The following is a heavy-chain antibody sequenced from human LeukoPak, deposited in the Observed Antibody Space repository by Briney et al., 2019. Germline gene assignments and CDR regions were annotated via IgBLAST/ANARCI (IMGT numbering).Heavy chain of an antibody. CDR1: GGSITSSSYY. CDR2: VYYSGNT. Sequence: PSETLSLTCTVSGGSITSSSYYWGWIRQPPGKGLEWIGSVYYSGNTYYNSSLKSRVTISVDTSKNQFSLKLSSVTAADTAVYYCARVTPYGSGSLEGNWFDPWGQGTLVTVSS. J-gene: IGHJ5*02. D-gene: IGHD3-10*01. V-gene: IGHV4-39*07. CDR3: ARVTPYGSGSLEGNWFDP.